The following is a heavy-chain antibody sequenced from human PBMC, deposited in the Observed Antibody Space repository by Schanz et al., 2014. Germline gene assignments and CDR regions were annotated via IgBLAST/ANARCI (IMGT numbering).Heavy chain of an antibody. V-gene: IGHV3-33*06. CDR3: AKDLPAVAVAPLMTGLYDS. D-gene: IGHD6-19*01. CDR1: GFSFDKYG. CDR2: IWYDGSKT. Sequence: QVQLVESGGGVVQPGRSLRLSCAASGFSFDKYGMHWVRQAPGKGLEWVGVIWYDGSKTYYADSVRGRFTISRENSKNTLHLQMNSRRAEDTAVYHCAKDLPAVAVAPLMTGLYDSWGQGTLVTVSS. J-gene: IGHJ4*02.